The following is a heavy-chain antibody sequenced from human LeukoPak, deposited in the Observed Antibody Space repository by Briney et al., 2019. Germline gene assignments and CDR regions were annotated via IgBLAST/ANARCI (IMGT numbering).Heavy chain of an antibody. CDR3: AADYQLLYSHY. CDR2: IIPIFGTA. Sequence: GASVKVSCKASGYTFTSYGISWVRQAPGQGLEWMGGIIPIFGTANYAQKFQSRVTITADESTSTAYMELSSLRSEDTAVYYCAADYQLLYSHYWGQGTLVTVSS. J-gene: IGHJ4*02. CDR1: GYTFTSYG. V-gene: IGHV1-69*13. D-gene: IGHD2-2*02.